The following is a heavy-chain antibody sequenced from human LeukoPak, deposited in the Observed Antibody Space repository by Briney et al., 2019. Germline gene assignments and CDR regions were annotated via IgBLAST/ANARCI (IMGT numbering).Heavy chain of an antibody. CDR2: INPNSGGT. V-gene: IGHV1-2*04. Sequence: GASVKVSCKASGYTFTGYYMHWVRQAPGQGLEWMGWINPNSGGTNYAQKFQGWVTMTRDTSISTAYMELSRLRSDDTAVYYCARDLRPLTAQDVPGDYWGQGTLVTVSS. J-gene: IGHJ4*02. CDR1: GYTFTGYY. CDR3: ARDLRPLTAQDVPGDY. D-gene: IGHD5-18*01.